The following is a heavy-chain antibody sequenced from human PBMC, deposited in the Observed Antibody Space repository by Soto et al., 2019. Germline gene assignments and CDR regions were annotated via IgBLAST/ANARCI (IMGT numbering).Heavy chain of an antibody. V-gene: IGHV4-59*01. CDR3: AREWSAFDY. J-gene: IGHJ4*02. CDR2: MYSSGSS. CDR1: GGSMTPYK. Sequence: QVQLQESGPGLVKPSETLSLICTASGGSMTPYKWTWIRQSPGRGLEWIAYMYSSGSSSYNPSLMSRVSMSSDTSMNQFSLKLNAATAADTAVYYCAREWSAFDYWGQGILVTVSS. D-gene: IGHD2-15*01.